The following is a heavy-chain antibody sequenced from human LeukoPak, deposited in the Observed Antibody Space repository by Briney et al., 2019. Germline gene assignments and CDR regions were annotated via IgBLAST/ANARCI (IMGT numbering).Heavy chain of an antibody. D-gene: IGHD4-17*01. J-gene: IGHJ4*02. CDR3: ARVKAGGDPFYFDY. Sequence: PSETLSLTCTVSGGSISSYYWSWIRQPPGKGLEWIGYIYYSGSTNYNPSLKSRVTISVDTSKNQFSLKLSSVTAADTAVYYCARVKAGGDPFYFDYWGQGTLVTVSS. V-gene: IGHV4-59*01. CDR2: IYYSGST. CDR1: GGSISSYY.